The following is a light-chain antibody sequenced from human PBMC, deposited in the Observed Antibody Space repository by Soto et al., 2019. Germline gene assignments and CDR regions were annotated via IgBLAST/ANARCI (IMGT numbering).Light chain of an antibody. CDR1: QSVNGNY. CDR2: GAS. V-gene: IGKV3-20*01. J-gene: IGKJ2*01. Sequence: EIVLTQSPGTLSLSPGERATLSCRASQSVNGNYLTWYQQTPGQAPRLLIYGASSSATGIPDRFSGSGSGTDFPLTISRLEPQDFAVYYCQQYGSSFRYTFGQGTKLEIK. CDR3: QQYGSSFRYT.